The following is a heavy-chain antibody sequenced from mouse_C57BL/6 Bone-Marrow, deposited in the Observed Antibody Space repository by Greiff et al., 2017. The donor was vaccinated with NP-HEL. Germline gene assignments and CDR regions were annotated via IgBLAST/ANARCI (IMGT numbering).Heavy chain of an antibody. D-gene: IGHD2-5*01. CDR1: GFTFSSYA. J-gene: IGHJ3*01. CDR2: ISSGGDYI. CDR3: TREDYSNFAY. V-gene: IGHV5-9-1*02. Sequence: EVMLVESGEGLVKPGGSLKLSCAASGFTFSSYAMSWVRQTPEKRLEWVAYISSGGDYIYYADTVKGRFTISRDNARNTLYLQMSSLKSEDTAMYYCTREDYSNFAYWGQGTLVTVSA.